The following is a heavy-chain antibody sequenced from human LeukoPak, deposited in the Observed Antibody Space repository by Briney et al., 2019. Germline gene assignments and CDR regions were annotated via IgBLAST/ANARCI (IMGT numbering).Heavy chain of an antibody. V-gene: IGHV3-30-3*01. CDR2: ISYDGSNK. CDR1: GFTFSSYA. D-gene: IGHD2-2*01. J-gene: IGHJ4*02. CDR3: ARDSPGIVVPGEISGY. Sequence: SGGSLRLSCAASGFTFSSYAMHWVRQAPGKGLEWVAVISYDGSNKYYADSVKGRFTISRDNSKNTLYLQMNSLRAEDTAVYYCARDSPGIVVPGEISGYWGQGTLVTVSS.